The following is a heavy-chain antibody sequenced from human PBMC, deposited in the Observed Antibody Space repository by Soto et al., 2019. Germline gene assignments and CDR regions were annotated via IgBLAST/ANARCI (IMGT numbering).Heavy chain of an antibody. J-gene: IGHJ6*02. CDR1: GFTFSSYA. D-gene: IGHD3-16*01. CDR2: ISGSGGST. Sequence: DVQLLESGGGLVQPGGSLRLSCAASGFTFSSYAMTWVRQSPGDGLEWVSAISGSGGSTYYPNSVKGRFTVSRDNAKDTLYVEMNGLRVDDTAVYYCAKVRPSLGGTGRGAMDVWGQGTTVTVSS. CDR3: AKVRPSLGGTGRGAMDV. V-gene: IGHV3-23*01.